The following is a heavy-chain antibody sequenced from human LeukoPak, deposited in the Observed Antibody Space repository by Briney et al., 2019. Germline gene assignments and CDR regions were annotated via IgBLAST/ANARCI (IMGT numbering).Heavy chain of an antibody. D-gene: IGHD3-22*01. V-gene: IGHV1-69*13. CDR1: GGTFSSYA. CDR3: ARNLIYYDSGVYPLSYFAY. Sequence: SVKVSCKASGGTFSSYAISWVRQAPGQGLEWMGGIIPIFGTANYAQKFQGRVTITADESTSTAYMELSSLRSEDTAVYYCARNLIYYDSGVYPLSYFAYWAKGPWSPVPQ. J-gene: IGHJ4*03. CDR2: IIPIFGTA.